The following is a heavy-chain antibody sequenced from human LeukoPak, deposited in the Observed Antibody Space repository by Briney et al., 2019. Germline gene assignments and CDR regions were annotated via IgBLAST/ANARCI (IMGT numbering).Heavy chain of an antibody. CDR2: IHYSGST. CDR1: GGSISSYY. CDR3: ARHSGVSWYFDL. D-gene: IGHD7-27*01. J-gene: IGHJ2*01. Sequence: PSDTLPLTRPVSGGSISSYYWGWIRQPPGKGLEWIGYIHYSGSTHYNPSLQSRVTISVDTSKNQSSLTLSSVTAADTAVYYCARHSGVSWYFDLWGRGTLVTVSS. V-gene: IGHV4-59*07.